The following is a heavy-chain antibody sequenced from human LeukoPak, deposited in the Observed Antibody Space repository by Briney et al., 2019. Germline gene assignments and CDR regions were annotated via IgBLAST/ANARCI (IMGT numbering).Heavy chain of an antibody. J-gene: IGHJ4*02. CDR3: ARGGTRDGGHYSDY. CDR1: GGSISSYY. V-gene: IGHV4-59*01. D-gene: IGHD2-21*02. CDR2: IYYSGTT. Sequence: SETLSLTYTVSGGSISSYYWSWIRQPPGKGLEWIGDIYYSGTTNYNPSLKSPVTISIDTSKNQFSLKLSSVTAADTAVYYCARGGTRDGGHYSDYWGQGTLVTVSS.